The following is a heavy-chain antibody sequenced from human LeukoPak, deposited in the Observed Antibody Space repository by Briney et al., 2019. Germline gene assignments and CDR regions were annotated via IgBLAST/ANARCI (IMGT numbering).Heavy chain of an antibody. CDR3: ARHSLGYCSSTSCEGDAFDI. V-gene: IGHV5-51*01. CDR2: IHPGDSDT. Sequence: GESLKISCKGSGYSFTSYWIGWVRQMPGKGLEWMGVIHPGDSDTRYSPSFQGQVTISADKSISTAYLQWSSLKASDTAMYYCARHSLGYCSSTSCEGDAFDIWGQGTMVTVPS. CDR1: GYSFTSYW. J-gene: IGHJ3*02. D-gene: IGHD2-2*01.